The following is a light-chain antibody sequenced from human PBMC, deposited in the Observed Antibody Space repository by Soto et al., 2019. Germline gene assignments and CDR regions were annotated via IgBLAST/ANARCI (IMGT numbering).Light chain of an antibody. CDR2: DVS. V-gene: IGLV2-14*01. CDR1: SSDVGAYNY. Sequence: QSALTQPASVSGSPGQSITISCTGTSSDVGAYNYVSWYQQHPGKAPKLMIYDVSNRPSGVSNRFSGSKSGNTASLTISGLQAEDEADYYCSSHTSSSTIYVFGTGTKLTVL. J-gene: IGLJ1*01. CDR3: SSHTSSSTIYV.